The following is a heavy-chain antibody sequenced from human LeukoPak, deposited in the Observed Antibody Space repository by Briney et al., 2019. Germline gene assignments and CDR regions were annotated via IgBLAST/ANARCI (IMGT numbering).Heavy chain of an antibody. D-gene: IGHD1-26*01. V-gene: IGHV4-4*07. CDR3: ARENSGSYREFDY. J-gene: IGHJ4*02. CDR2: IYTSGST. CDR1: GGSISSYY. Sequence: PSETLSLTCTVAGGSISSYYWSWIRQPAGKGLEWIGRIYTSGSTNYNASLKSRVSMSVDTSKNQFSLKLSSVTAADTDVFYCARENSGSYREFDYWGQGTLVTVSS.